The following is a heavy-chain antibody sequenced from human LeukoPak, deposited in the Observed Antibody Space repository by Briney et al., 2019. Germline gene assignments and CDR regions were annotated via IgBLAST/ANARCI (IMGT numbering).Heavy chain of an antibody. D-gene: IGHD6-19*01. CDR3: ARVRRIAVAGTFDY. V-gene: IGHV3-7*01. CDR2: IKQDGSEK. J-gene: IGHJ4*02. Sequence: GGSLRLSCAASGFTFSSYWMSWVRQAPGRGLEWVANIKQDGSEKYYVDSVKGRFTISRDNAKNSLYLQMNSLRAEDTAVYYCARVRRIAVAGTFDYWGQGTLVTVSS. CDR1: GFTFSSYW.